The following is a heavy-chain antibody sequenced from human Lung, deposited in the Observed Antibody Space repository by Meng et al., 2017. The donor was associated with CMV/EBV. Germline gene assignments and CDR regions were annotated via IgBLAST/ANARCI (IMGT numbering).Heavy chain of an antibody. D-gene: IGHD3-22*01. J-gene: IGHJ4*02. CDR2: INHSGRT. Sequence: VYAVSFRGYDLRRIRRSPGQGPEWIGEINHSGRTSYIPSLRSRVTISLATSNKRVSLRLTSVTAANTAVYYCARESLHSGGYYAFNYWGQGALVTVSS. CDR3: ARESLHSGGYYAFNY. CDR1: AVSFRGYD. V-gene: IGHV4-34*01.